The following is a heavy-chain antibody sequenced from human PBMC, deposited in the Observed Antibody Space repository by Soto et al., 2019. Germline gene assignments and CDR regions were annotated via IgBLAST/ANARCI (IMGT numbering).Heavy chain of an antibody. CDR2: ISAGGGSS. D-gene: IGHD3-10*01. Sequence: PGGSLRLSCAASGFTFSIYAMGWVRQAPGKGLECISCISAGGGSSYYADSVKGRFTVSRDNSKDTLYLQMNSLRAEDTAIYYCAKSYYSVSGNSDYWGQGALVTVSS. CDR3: AKSYYSVSGNSDY. V-gene: IGHV3-23*01. CDR1: GFTFSIYA. J-gene: IGHJ4*02.